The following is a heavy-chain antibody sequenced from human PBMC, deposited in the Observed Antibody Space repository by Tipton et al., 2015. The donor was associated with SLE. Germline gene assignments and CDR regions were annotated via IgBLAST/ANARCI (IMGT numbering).Heavy chain of an antibody. Sequence: SLRLSCAASGFTFSSYSMNWVRQAPGKGLEWVAVISYDGSNKYYADSVKGRFTISRDNSKNTLYLQMNSLRAEDTAVYYCARGLGVVVAVDFDIWGQGTMITVSS. D-gene: IGHD2-15*01. CDR3: ARGLGVVVAVDFDI. J-gene: IGHJ3*02. V-gene: IGHV3-30*03. CDR2: ISYDGSNK. CDR1: GFTFSSYS.